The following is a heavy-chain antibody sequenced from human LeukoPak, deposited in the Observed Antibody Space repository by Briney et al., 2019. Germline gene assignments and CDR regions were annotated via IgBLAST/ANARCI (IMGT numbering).Heavy chain of an antibody. CDR2: IYYSGST. J-gene: IGHJ4*02. CDR1: GGSISSSSYY. Sequence: SETLSLTCTVSGGSISSSSYYWGWIRQPPGKGLEWIGSIYYSGSTYYNPSLKSRVTISVDTSKNQFSLKLSSVTAADTAVCYCARGANDYGDYVGYWGQGTLVTVSS. D-gene: IGHD4-17*01. V-gene: IGHV4-39*07. CDR3: ARGANDYGDYVGY.